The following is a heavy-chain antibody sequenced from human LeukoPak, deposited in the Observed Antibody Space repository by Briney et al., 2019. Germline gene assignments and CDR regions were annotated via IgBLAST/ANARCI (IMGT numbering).Heavy chain of an antibody. V-gene: IGHV3-23*01. CDR1: GFTFSSYA. D-gene: IGHD3-10*01. J-gene: IGHJ2*01. CDR3: AKDHGLYYGSGSYYRYWYFDL. Sequence: QPGGSLRVSCAASGFTFSSYAMSWVRQAPGKGLEWVSAISGSGGSTYYADSVKGRFTISRDNSKNTLYLQMNSLRAEDTAVYYCAKDHGLYYGSGSYYRYWYFDLWGRGTLVTVSS. CDR2: ISGSGGST.